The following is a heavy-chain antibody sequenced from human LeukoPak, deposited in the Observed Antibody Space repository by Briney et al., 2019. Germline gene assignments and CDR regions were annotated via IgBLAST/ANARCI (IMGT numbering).Heavy chain of an antibody. CDR2: ISYDGSNK. J-gene: IGHJ4*02. V-gene: IGHV3-30*18. CDR3: AKDRDYGSDPALDY. CDR1: GFTFSRNG. D-gene: IGHD3-10*01. Sequence: GGSLRLSCAASGFTFSRNGMHWVRQAPGKGLEWVALISYDGSNKYYADSVKGRFTISRDNSKNTLYLQMNSLRAEDTAVYYCAKDRDYGSDPALDYWGQGTLVTVSS.